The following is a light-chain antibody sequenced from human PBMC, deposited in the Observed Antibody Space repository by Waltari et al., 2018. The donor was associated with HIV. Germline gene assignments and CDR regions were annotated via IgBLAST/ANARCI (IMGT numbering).Light chain of an antibody. V-gene: IGLV2-11*01. CDR2: DVT. CDR3: SSYAGSYTWL. CDR1: RNDVGGYQY. J-gene: IGLJ3*02. Sequence: QSALTQPRSVSGSPGQSVTISCTGTRNDVGGYQYVSWYQKHPGEAPTLIIFDVTQRPSGVPVRFSGSKSGNTDSLTISGLQAADEADFYCSSYAGSYTWLFGGGTKVTVL.